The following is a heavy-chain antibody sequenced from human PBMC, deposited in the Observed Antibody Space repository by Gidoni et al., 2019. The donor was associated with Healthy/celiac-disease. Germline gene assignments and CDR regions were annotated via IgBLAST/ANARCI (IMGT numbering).Heavy chain of an antibody. V-gene: IGHV4-39*07. CDR1: GGSISSSSYY. Sequence: QLQLQESGPGLVKPSETLSLTCTVSGGSISSSSYYWGWIRQPPGKGLEWIGSIYYSGSTYYNPSLKSRVTISVDTSKNQFSLKLSSVTAADTAVYYCASDVLLWFGEFSTYGMDVWGQGTTVTVSS. CDR3: ASDVLLWFGEFSTYGMDV. CDR2: IYYSGST. D-gene: IGHD3-10*01. J-gene: IGHJ6*02.